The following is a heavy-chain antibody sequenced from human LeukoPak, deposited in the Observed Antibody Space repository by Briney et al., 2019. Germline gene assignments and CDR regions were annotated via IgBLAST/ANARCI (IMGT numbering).Heavy chain of an antibody. Sequence: IPGGSLRLSCAASGFTFSSYGMNWVRQAPGKGLEWVSSISSSSSYIYYADSVKGRFTISRDNAKNSLYLQMNSLRAEDTAVYYCARDRVSMIRGVTALDYWGQRTLVTVSS. V-gene: IGHV3-21*01. CDR3: ARDRVSMIRGVTALDY. D-gene: IGHD3-10*01. CDR2: ISSSSSYI. J-gene: IGHJ4*02. CDR1: GFTFSSYG.